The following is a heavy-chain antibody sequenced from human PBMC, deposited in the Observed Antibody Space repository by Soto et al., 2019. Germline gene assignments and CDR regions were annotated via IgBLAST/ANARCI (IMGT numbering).Heavy chain of an antibody. D-gene: IGHD2-8*01. CDR1: GLTFSAYG. CDR2: ISYDGSKK. CDR3: AKASHCNKGRCSLGLIGDRAFDI. J-gene: IGHJ3*02. Sequence: QARLVESGGGVVQPGRSLRLSCEASGLTFSAYGMHWVRQAPDKGLEWVATISYDGSKKYFGDSVKGRFTISRDNSKSTLYLEMNSLRTEDTAVYYCAKASHCNKGRCSLGLIGDRAFDIWGQGTMVTVSS. V-gene: IGHV3-30*18.